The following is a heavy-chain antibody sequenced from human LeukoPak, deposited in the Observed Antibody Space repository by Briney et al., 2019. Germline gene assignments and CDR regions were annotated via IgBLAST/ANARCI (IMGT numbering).Heavy chain of an antibody. CDR1: GFTFSSYA. D-gene: IGHD1-26*01. V-gene: IGHV3-30-3*01. J-gene: IGHJ4*02. CDR3: ARGHISGSYFAY. Sequence: GGSLRLSCAASGFTFSSYAMHWVRQAPGKGLEWVAVISYDGSNKYYADSVKGRFTISRDNSKNTLYLQMNSLRAEDTAVYYCARGHISGSYFAYWGQGTLVTVSS. CDR2: ISYDGSNK.